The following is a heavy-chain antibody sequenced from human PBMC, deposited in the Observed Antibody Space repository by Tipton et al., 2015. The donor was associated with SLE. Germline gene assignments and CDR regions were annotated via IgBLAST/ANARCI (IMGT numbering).Heavy chain of an antibody. D-gene: IGHD6-19*01. CDR3: ARDALSSGWTYNWFDP. Sequence: SLRLSCAASGFTFSSYSMNWVRQAPGKGLEWVSSISSISSDIYYADSVKGRFTISRDTTKNSLYLQMSSLRVEDTAIYYCARDALSSGWTYNWFDPWGQGTLVTVSS. V-gene: IGHV3-21*04. CDR1: GFTFSSYS. CDR2: ISSISSDI. J-gene: IGHJ5*02.